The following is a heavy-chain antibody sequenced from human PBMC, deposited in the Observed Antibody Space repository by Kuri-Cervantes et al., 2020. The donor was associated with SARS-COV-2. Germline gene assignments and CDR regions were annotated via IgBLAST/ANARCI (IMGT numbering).Heavy chain of an antibody. CDR3: ARVEVTILSADY. V-gene: IGHV3-30-3*01. Sequence: GGSLRLSCAASGFTFNSSPMHWVRQTPGKGLEWVALISYDGSNKYYADSVKGRFTISRDNSKNTLYLQMNSLRAEDTAVYYCARVEVTILSADYWGQGTLVTVSS. J-gene: IGHJ4*02. CDR1: GFTFNSSP. CDR2: ISYDGSNK. D-gene: IGHD3-3*01.